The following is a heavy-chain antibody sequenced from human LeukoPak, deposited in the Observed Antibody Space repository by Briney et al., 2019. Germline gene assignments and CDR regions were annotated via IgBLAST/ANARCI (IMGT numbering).Heavy chain of an antibody. Sequence: SETLSLTCAVYGGSFSSYYWSWIRQPPGKGLEWIGYIYYSGSTNYNPSLKSRVTISVDTSKNQFSLKLRSVTAADTAVYYCASDGGTGYAFDMWGQGTTVTVSS. CDR2: IYYSGST. CDR3: ASDGGTGYAFDM. J-gene: IGHJ3*02. D-gene: IGHD2-8*02. V-gene: IGHV4-59*08. CDR1: GGSFSSYY.